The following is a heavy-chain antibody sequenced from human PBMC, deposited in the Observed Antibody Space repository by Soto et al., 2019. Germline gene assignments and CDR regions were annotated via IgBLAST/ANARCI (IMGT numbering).Heavy chain of an antibody. CDR3: ARALLPHDAFDI. V-gene: IGHV3-66*01. J-gene: IGHJ3*02. CDR1: GFTVSSNY. Sequence: PGGSLRLSCTASGFTVSSNYMSWVRQAPGKGLEWVSVIYSGGSTYYADSVKGRFTISRDNSKNTLYLQMNSLRAEDTAVYYCARALLPHDAFDIWGQGTMVTVS. CDR2: IYSGGST.